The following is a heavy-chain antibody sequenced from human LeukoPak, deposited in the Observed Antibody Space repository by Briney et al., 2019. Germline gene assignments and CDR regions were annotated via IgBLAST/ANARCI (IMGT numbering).Heavy chain of an antibody. CDR1: GYTFANYG. Sequence: ASVKVSCKASGYTFANYGISWVREAPGQGLGWLGWSTPYNGNTKYAQKVQGRVTMTTDTSTNTAYMELTTLRSDVTAVYYCARDVGGSIRGAVAGWDYWGQGTPVTVSS. CDR2: STPYNGNT. J-gene: IGHJ4*02. V-gene: IGHV1-18*01. CDR3: ARDVGGSIRGAVAGWDY. D-gene: IGHD6-19*01.